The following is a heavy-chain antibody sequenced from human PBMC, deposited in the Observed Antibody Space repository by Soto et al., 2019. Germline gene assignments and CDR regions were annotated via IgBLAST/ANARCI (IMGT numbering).Heavy chain of an antibody. Sequence: HPGGSLRLSCVASGFSFSSYAMSWVRQAPGKGLEWVSVISSSDGSTYYADSVKGRFTISRDNSKNTLYLQMNSLRAEDTAVYYCARDRERDAWYEDYWGQGTLVTVSS. J-gene: IGHJ4*02. CDR2: ISSSDGST. CDR1: GFSFSSYA. V-gene: IGHV3-23*01. CDR3: ARDRERDAWYEDY. D-gene: IGHD6-13*01.